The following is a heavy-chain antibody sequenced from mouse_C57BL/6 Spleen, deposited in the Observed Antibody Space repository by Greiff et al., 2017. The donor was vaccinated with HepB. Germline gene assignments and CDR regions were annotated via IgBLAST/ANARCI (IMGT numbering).Heavy chain of an antibody. J-gene: IGHJ3*01. CDR3: ALYDYDGFAY. Sequence: VKLQQPGAELVKPGASVKLSCKASGYTFTSYWMHWVKQRPGQGLEWIGMIHPNSGSTNYNEKFKSKATLTVDKSSSTAYMQLSSLTSEDSAVYYCALYDYDGFAYWGQGTLVTVSA. V-gene: IGHV1-64*01. CDR2: IHPNSGST. D-gene: IGHD2-4*01. CDR1: GYTFTSYW.